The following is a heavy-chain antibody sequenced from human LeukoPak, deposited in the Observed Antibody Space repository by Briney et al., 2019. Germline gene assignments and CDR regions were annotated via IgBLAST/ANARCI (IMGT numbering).Heavy chain of an antibody. Sequence: GGSLRLSCAASGFTFSSYGMHWVRQAPGKGLEWVAVIWYDGSNKYYADSVKGRFTIFRDNSNNTLYLQMNSLRAEDTAVYYCAREIFGVALDYYGMDVWGQGTTVTVSS. CDR2: IWYDGSNK. J-gene: IGHJ6*02. CDR3: AREIFGVALDYYGMDV. CDR1: GFTFSSYG. D-gene: IGHD3-3*01. V-gene: IGHV3-33*01.